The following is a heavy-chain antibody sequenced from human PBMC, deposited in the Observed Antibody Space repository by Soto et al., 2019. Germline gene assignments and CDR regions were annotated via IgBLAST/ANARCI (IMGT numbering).Heavy chain of an antibody. D-gene: IGHD3-10*01. Sequence: PSETLSLTCTVSGGSISTYYWSWIRQPAGKGLEWIGRIYSSGSTNYNPSLKSRVTMSVDTPKNQFSLKMSSVTAADTAVYYCAREGKGVPYNFDYWGQGTLVTVSS. CDR3: AREGKGVPYNFDY. V-gene: IGHV4-4*07. CDR1: GGSISTYY. CDR2: IYSSGST. J-gene: IGHJ4*02.